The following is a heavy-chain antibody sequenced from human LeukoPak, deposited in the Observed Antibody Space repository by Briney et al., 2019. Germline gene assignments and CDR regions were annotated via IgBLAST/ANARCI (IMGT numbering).Heavy chain of an antibody. Sequence: ASVKVSCKASGYTFTSYGISWVRPAPGQGLEWMGWISAYSGNTNYAQKVRGRVTMTTDTFTSTAYMELRSLRSDDTAVYYCARDLHSGYDFGYWGQGTLVTVSS. CDR1: GYTFTSYG. V-gene: IGHV1-18*01. D-gene: IGHD5-12*01. J-gene: IGHJ4*02. CDR2: ISAYSGNT. CDR3: ARDLHSGYDFGY.